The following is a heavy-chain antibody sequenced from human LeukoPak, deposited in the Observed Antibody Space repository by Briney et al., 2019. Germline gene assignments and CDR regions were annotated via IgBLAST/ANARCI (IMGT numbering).Heavy chain of an antibody. J-gene: IGHJ4*02. Sequence: PSETLSLTCTVSGGSLSSYYWSWIRQPPGKGLEWIGYIYYSGSTNYNPSLKSRVTISVDTSKNQFSLKLSSVTAADTAVYYCAREWDNWNDRGFDYWGQGTLVTVSS. CDR1: GGSLSSYY. D-gene: IGHD1-20*01. CDR2: IYYSGST. V-gene: IGHV4-59*01. CDR3: AREWDNWNDRGFDY.